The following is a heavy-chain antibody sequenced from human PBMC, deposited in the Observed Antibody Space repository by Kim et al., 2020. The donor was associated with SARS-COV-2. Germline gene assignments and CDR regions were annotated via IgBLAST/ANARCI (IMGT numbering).Heavy chain of an antibody. J-gene: IGHJ4*02. CDR2: ISGSGGST. V-gene: IGHV3-23*01. CDR1: GFTFSSYA. CDR3: AKTYERWGHMTTVTTFSLDY. Sequence: GGSLRLSCAASGFTFSSYAMSWVRQAPGKGLEWVSAISGSGGSTYYADSVKGRFTISRDNSKNTLYLQMNSLRAEDTAVYYCAKTYERWGHMTTVTTFSLDYWGQGTLVTVSS. D-gene: IGHD4-4*01.